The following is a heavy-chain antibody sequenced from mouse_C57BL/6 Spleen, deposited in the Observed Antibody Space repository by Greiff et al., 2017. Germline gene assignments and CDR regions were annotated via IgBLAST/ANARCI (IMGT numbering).Heavy chain of an antibody. D-gene: IGHD1-1*01. V-gene: IGHV14-4*01. CDR3: TTYYGSSRGFAY. CDR2: IDPENGDT. CDR1: GFNIKDDY. Sequence: EVKLVESGAELVRPGASVKLSCTASGFNIKDDYMHWVKQRPEQGLEWIGWIDPENGDTEYASKFQGKATITADTSSNTAYLQLSSLTSEDTAVYYCTTYYGSSRGFAYWGQGTLVTVSA. J-gene: IGHJ3*01.